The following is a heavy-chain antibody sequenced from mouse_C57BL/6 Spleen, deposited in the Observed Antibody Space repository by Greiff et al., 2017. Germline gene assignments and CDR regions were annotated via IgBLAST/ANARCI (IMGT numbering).Heavy chain of an antibody. CDR1: GFSLTSYG. CDR3: AKTSYGYDEGAMDY. V-gene: IGHV2-5*01. Sequence: QVQLKESGPGLVQPSQSLSITCTVSGFSLTSYGVHWVRQSPGKGLEWLGVIWRGGSTDYNAAFMSRLSITKDNSKSQVFFKMNSLQADDTAIYYCAKTSYGYDEGAMDYWGQGTSVTVSS. D-gene: IGHD2-9*01. J-gene: IGHJ4*01. CDR2: IWRGGST.